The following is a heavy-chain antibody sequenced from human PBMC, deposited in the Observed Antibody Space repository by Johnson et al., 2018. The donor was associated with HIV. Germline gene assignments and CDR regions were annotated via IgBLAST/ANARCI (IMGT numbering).Heavy chain of an antibody. V-gene: IGHV3-15*01. CDR3: TTDREYCSGGSCYLNAFDI. J-gene: IGHJ3*02. D-gene: IGHD2-15*01. CDR2: IKSKTDGGTT. CDR1: GSFFSNAW. Sequence: VQLVESGGGVVQPGRSLRLSCAASGSFFSNAWMSWVRQAPGKGLEWVGRIKSKTDGGTTDYAAPVKGRFTISRDDSKNTLYLQMNSLKTEDTAVYYCTTDREYCSGGSCYLNAFDIWGQGTMVTVSS.